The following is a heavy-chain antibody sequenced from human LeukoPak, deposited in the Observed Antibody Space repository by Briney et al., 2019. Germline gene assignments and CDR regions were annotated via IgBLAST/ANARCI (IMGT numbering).Heavy chain of an antibody. CDR3: ARYAATGGPNWFDP. CDR1: GASISNYY. CDR2: IHNTGRT. V-gene: IGHV4-59*01. Sequence: PSETLSLTCTVSGASISNYYWSWPRQPPGKGLKWIGYIHNTGRTNYNPSLKSRVTISADPSKNQFSLRLSSVTAADTAIYYCARYAATGGPNWFDPWGPGTLVTVSS. J-gene: IGHJ5*02. D-gene: IGHD2-15*01.